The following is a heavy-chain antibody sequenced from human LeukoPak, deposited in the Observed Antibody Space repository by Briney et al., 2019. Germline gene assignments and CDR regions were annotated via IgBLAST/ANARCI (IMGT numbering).Heavy chain of an antibody. CDR1: GGSISSYY. D-gene: IGHD6-13*01. CDR3: ARGASSSWSDAFDI. Sequence: SETLSLTCTVSGGSISSYYWSWIRQPPGKGLEWIGYIYYSGSTYYNPSLKSRVTISVDTSKNQFSLKLSSVTAADTAVYYCARGASSSWSDAFDIWGQGTMVTVSS. CDR2: IYYSGST. J-gene: IGHJ3*02. V-gene: IGHV4-59*12.